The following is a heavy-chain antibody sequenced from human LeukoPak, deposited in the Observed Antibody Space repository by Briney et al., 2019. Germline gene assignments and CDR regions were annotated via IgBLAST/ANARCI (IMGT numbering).Heavy chain of an antibody. J-gene: IGHJ4*02. D-gene: IGHD1-26*01. CDR3: ARRIVGATRPFDY. Sequence: ASVKVSCKASGYTFTGYYMHWVRQAPGQGVEWMGWINPNSGGTNYAQKFQGRVTMTRDTSISTAYMELSRLRSDDTAVYYCARRIVGATRPFDYWGQGTLVTVSS. CDR1: GYTFTGYY. CDR2: INPNSGGT. V-gene: IGHV1-2*02.